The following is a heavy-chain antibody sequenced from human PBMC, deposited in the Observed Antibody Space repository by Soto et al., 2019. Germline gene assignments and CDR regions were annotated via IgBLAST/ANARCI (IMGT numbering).Heavy chain of an antibody. J-gene: IGHJ2*01. CDR2: IYWDDDK. Sequence: QITLKESGPTLVKRTQTLTLTCTFSGFSLNTSGLGVGWIRQPPGKALEWLALIYWDDDKRYSPSLRSRLTITKDTSKNQVVLTLTNMDPVDTATYYCAHGRTNNPEWDVWGRGTLVTVSS. CDR1: GFSLNTSGLG. D-gene: IGHD3-3*01. V-gene: IGHV2-5*02. CDR3: AHGRTNNPEWDV.